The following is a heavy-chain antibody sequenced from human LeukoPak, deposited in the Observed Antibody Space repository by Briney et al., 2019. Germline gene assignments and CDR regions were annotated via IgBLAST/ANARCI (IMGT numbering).Heavy chain of an antibody. CDR3: ARDITMVRGVGLTHDY. Sequence: PGRSLRLSCAASGFTFSSYAMHWVRQAPGKGLEWVAVISYGGSNKYYADSVKGRFTISRDNSKNTLYLQMNSLRAEDTAVYYCARDITMVRGVGLTHDYWGQGTLVTVSS. D-gene: IGHD3-10*01. CDR1: GFTFSSYA. CDR2: ISYGGSNK. V-gene: IGHV3-30-3*01. J-gene: IGHJ4*02.